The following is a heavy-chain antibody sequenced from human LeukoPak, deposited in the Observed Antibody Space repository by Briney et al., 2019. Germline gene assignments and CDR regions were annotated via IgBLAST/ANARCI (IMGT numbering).Heavy chain of an antibody. J-gene: IGHJ4*02. V-gene: IGHV3-7*01. CDR3: TRDGHTVRGIAGF. CDR2: IKKDGSEK. CDR1: GFDFSNYW. D-gene: IGHD3-10*01. Sequence: GGSLRLSCAASGFDFSNYWMGWVRQAPGKGPEWVANIKKDGSEKYYVDSVRGRFTISRDNAGNSLYLQMDSLRAEDTAVYYCTRDGHTVRGIAGFWGQGTLVTVSS.